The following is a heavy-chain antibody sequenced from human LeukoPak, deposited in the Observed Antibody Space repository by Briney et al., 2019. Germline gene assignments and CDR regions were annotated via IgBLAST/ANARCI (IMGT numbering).Heavy chain of an antibody. V-gene: IGHV3-23*01. Sequence: GGSLRLSCAASGFTFSSYAMSWVRQAPGKGLEWVSAISGSGGSTYYADSVRGRFTISRDNSKNTLYLQMNSLRAEDTAVYYCAKAGGSSRSEYYFDYWGQGTLATVSS. D-gene: IGHD1-26*01. CDR2: ISGSGGST. CDR1: GFTFSSYA. J-gene: IGHJ4*02. CDR3: AKAGGSSRSEYYFDY.